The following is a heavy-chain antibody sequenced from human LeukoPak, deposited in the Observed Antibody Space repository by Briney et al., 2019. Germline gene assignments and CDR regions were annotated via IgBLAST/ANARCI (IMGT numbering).Heavy chain of an antibody. V-gene: IGHV3-33*03. D-gene: IGHD2-2*01. CDR2: IYSGGGTTK. CDR3: VVILVPGGVWHFDL. CDR1: GLTFRNYG. Sequence: PGTPLRLSCVASGLTFRNYGFHWVRQAPGKGLEWVAIIYSGGGTTKYYAESAKDRFTITRDDSRDTLYLQMNSLRAEDTAVYYCVVILVPGGVWHFDLWGRGTLVTVSS. J-gene: IGHJ2*01.